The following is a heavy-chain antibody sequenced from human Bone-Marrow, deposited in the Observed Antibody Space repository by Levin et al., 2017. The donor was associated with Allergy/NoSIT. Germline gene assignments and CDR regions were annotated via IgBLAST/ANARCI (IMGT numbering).Heavy chain of an antibody. Sequence: ASVKVSCKASGYTFTSYGISWVRQAPGQGLEWMGWISAYNGNTNYAQKLQGRVTMTTDTSTSTAYMELRSLRSDDTAVYYCARDVVLVPAARAFDIWGQGTMVTVSS. D-gene: IGHD2-2*01. V-gene: IGHV1-18*01. CDR3: ARDVVLVPAARAFDI. CDR1: GYTFTSYG. CDR2: ISAYNGNT. J-gene: IGHJ3*02.